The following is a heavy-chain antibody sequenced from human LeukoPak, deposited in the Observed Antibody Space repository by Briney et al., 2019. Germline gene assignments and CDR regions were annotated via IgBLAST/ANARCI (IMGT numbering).Heavy chain of an antibody. Sequence: GGSLRLSCAASGFTFDDYAMHWVRQAPGKGLEWVSGISWNSGIIGCADSVKGRFTISRDNAKNSLYLQLNSLRAEDTALYYCAKDRYSSSSYSDFDYWGQGTLVTVSS. CDR1: GFTFDDYA. CDR2: ISWNSGII. CDR3: AKDRYSSSSYSDFDY. D-gene: IGHD2-2*01. V-gene: IGHV3-9*01. J-gene: IGHJ4*02.